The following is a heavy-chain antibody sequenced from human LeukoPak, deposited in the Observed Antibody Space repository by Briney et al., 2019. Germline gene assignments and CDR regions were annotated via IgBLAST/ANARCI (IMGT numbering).Heavy chain of an antibody. CDR3: ARDLASSWAYMDV. CDR2: IYYSGSST. Sequence: SETLSLTCIVSGGSISSYYWSWIRRPPGKGLEWIGYIYYSGSSTNYNPSLKSRVTISVDTSKNQFSLKLSSVTAADTAVYYCARDLASSWAYMDVWGKGTTVTVSS. J-gene: IGHJ6*03. D-gene: IGHD2-15*01. CDR1: GGSISSYY. V-gene: IGHV4-59*01.